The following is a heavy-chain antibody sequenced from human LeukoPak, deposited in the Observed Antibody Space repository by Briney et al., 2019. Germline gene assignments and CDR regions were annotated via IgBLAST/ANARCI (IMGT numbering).Heavy chain of an antibody. CDR1: GGSISSSSYY. CDR3: ARGSSWYVY. V-gene: IGHV4-61*01. CDR2: IYYSGST. J-gene: IGHJ4*02. Sequence: SETLSLTCTVSGGSISSSSYYWSWIRQPPGKGLEWIGYIYYSGSTNYNPSLKSRVTISVDTSKNQFSLKLSSVTAADTAVYYCARGSSWYVYWGQGTLVTVSS. D-gene: IGHD6-13*01.